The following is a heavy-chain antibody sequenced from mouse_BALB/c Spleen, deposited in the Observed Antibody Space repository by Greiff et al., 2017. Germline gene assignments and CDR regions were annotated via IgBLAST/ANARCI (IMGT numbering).Heavy chain of an antibody. Sequence: EVQLVESGPGLVKPSQSLSLTCTVTGYSITSDYAWNWIRQFPGNKLEWMGYISYSGSTSYNPSLKSRISITRDTSKNQFFLQLNSVTTEDTATYYCASRYDYDDMDAMDYWGQGTSVTVSS. J-gene: IGHJ4*01. CDR2: ISYSGST. CDR3: ASRYDYDDMDAMDY. CDR1: GYSITSDYA. V-gene: IGHV3-2*02. D-gene: IGHD2-4*01.